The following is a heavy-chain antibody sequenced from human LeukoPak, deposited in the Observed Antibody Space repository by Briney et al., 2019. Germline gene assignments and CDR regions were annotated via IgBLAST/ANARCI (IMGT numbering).Heavy chain of an antibody. Sequence: GGSLRLSCAASGFPLSSYKMNWVRQAPGKGLEWVSYISPSSSTIYYADSVRGRFTISRDNAKNSLYLQMNSLRGEDTAVYYCARDNRHTPTFSRGFDIWGQGTMVTVSS. D-gene: IGHD1-14*01. CDR1: GFPLSSYK. CDR3: ARDNRHTPTFSRGFDI. CDR2: ISPSSSTI. V-gene: IGHV3-48*01. J-gene: IGHJ3*02.